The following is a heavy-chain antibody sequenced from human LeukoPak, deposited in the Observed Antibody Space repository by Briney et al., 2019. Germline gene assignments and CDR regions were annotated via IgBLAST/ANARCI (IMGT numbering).Heavy chain of an antibody. CDR2: INPSGGST. CDR3: ARADYYDSNAYYLDY. Sequence: ASVKVSCKASGYTFTSYGIHWVRQAPGQGLEWMGIINPSGGSTNYAQKLQGRVTMTRDMSTSTVYMELSSLRSEDTAVYYCARADYYDSNAYYLDYWGQGTLVTVSS. V-gene: IGHV1-46*04. CDR1: GYTFTSYG. D-gene: IGHD3-22*01. J-gene: IGHJ4*02.